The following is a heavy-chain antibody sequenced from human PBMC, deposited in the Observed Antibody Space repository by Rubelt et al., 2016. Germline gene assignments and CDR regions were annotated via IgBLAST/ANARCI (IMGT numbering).Heavy chain of an antibody. CDR3: AADGWGFNDY. CDR2: ISASNGNT. D-gene: IGHD3-16*01. J-gene: IGHJ4*02. Sequence: QVQLVQSGAEVKKPGASVKVSCKASGYTFTSYGISWVRQAPGQGLEWMGWISASNGNTNYAQKLQGRVARTTDTTTSTAYMELWRLRCDDTAVYYWAADGWGFNDYWGQGTLVTVSS. V-gene: IGHV1-18*01. CDR1: GYTFTSYG.